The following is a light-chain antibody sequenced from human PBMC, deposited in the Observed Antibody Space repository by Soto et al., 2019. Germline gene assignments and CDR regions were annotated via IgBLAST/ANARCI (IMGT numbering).Light chain of an antibody. V-gene: IGKV1-5*03. CDR3: QHYNSYSEA. Sequence: DIQMTKSPSTLSGSVGDRVTITCRARQTISSWLAWYQQKPGKAPKLLIYKASTLKSGVPSRFSGSGSGTEFTLTISSLQPDDFATYYCQHYNSYSEAFGQGTKVELK. CDR1: QTISSW. J-gene: IGKJ1*01. CDR2: KAS.